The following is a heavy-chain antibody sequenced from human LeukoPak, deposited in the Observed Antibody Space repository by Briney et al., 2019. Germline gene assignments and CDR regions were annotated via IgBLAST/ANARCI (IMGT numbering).Heavy chain of an antibody. D-gene: IGHD6-13*01. V-gene: IGHV3-48*04. CDR2: ISSSRSTI. CDR1: GFTFNSYS. CDR3: ARVGAAAGTDWFDP. J-gene: IGHJ5*02. Sequence: PGGSLRLSCAASGFTFNSYSMNWVRHAPGNGLARVSYISSSRSTIYYADSVKGRFTISRDNAKNSLYLQMNSLRAEDTAVYYCARVGAAAGTDWFDPWGQGTLVTVSS.